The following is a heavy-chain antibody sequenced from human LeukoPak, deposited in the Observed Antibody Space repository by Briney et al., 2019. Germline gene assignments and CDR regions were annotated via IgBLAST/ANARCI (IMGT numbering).Heavy chain of an antibody. CDR3: AKDRYFVLVY. Sequence: GRSQRLSCAASGFTFSIYGMHWVRQAPGKGLEWVAVISSDGSNINHEDSVKGRFTISRDNSKNTLYLQMNSLRAEDTDVYYCAKDRYFVLVYWGQGTRFTVS. CDR2: ISSDGSNI. V-gene: IGHV3-30*18. D-gene: IGHD3-9*01. J-gene: IGHJ4*02. CDR1: GFTFSIYG.